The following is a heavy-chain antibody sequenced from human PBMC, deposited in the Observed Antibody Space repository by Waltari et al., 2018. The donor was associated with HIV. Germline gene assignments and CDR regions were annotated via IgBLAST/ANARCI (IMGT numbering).Heavy chain of an antibody. CDR2: ISGIGYSM. CDR3: VRHPYSDYSLVWVDS. D-gene: IGHD4-17*01. V-gene: IGHV3-23*01. Sequence: EVQLLESGGGLVQTGGSLRLACGAVGLTFSRHAMSWVRQAPGKGLEWVSIISGIGYSMNYADSAKGHFTISRDNSKNVLYLQMNSLRVEDTAIYYCVRHPYSDYSLVWVDSWGQGTLVSVSS. J-gene: IGHJ5*01. CDR1: GLTFSRHA.